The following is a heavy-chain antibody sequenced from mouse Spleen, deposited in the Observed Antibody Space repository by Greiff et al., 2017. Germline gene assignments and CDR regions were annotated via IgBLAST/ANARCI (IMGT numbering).Heavy chain of an antibody. CDR2: IDPANGNT. D-gene: IGHD2-12*01. J-gene: IGHJ4*01. V-gene: IGHV14-3*01. Sequence: EVQLVESVAELVRPGASVKLSCTASGFNIKNTYMHWVKQRPEQGLEWIGRIDPANGNTKYAPKFQGKATITADTSSNTAYLQLSSLTSEDTAIYYCAFYSYYSYDEAMDYWGQGTSVTVSS. CDR3: AFYSYYSYDEAMDY. CDR1: GFNIKNTY.